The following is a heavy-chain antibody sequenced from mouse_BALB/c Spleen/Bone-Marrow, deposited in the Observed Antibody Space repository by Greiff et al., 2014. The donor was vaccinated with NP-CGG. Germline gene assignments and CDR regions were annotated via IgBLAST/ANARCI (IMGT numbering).Heavy chain of an antibody. Sequence: SGAELVKPGASVKLSCTASGFNIKDTYMHWVKQRPEQGLEWIGRIDPANGNTKYDPKFQGKATITADTSSNTAYPQLSSLTSEDTAVYYCALYYYGSSRFAYWGQGTLVTVSA. CDR1: GFNIKDTY. D-gene: IGHD1-1*01. J-gene: IGHJ3*01. CDR2: IDPANGNT. CDR3: ALYYYGSSRFAY. V-gene: IGHV14-3*02.